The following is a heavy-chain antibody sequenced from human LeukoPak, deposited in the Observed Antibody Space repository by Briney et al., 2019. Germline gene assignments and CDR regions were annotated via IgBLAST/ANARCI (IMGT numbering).Heavy chain of an antibody. Sequence: GGSLRLSCAASGFTFNNYAMTWVRQAPGKGLEWVSAIRSSGATTYYADSVKGRFTISRDNSKNTVYLQMNSLRGEDTAVYYCANLAAAGTIYYYYYMDVWGKGTTVTVSS. J-gene: IGHJ6*03. V-gene: IGHV3-23*01. CDR2: IRSSGATT. CDR3: ANLAAAGTIYYYYYMDV. D-gene: IGHD6-13*01. CDR1: GFTFNNYA.